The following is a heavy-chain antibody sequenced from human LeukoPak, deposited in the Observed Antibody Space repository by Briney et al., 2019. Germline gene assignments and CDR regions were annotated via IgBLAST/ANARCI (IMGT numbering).Heavy chain of an antibody. V-gene: IGHV1-46*01. Sequence: ASVTVSYTASGYTFTNYYMHWVGQAPGQGREWMRIINPSCASTSYAQKFQGRVTMTTDTSTSTVYMELSSLRSEDTAVYYRARDKYEFDYWGQGTLVTVSS. CDR2: INPSCAST. D-gene: IGHD2-2*01. CDR3: ARDKYEFDY. J-gene: IGHJ4*02. CDR1: GYTFTNYY.